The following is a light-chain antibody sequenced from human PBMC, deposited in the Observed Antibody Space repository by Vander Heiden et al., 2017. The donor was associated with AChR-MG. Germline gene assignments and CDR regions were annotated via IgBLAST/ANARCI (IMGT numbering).Light chain of an antibody. J-gene: IGKJ2*01. CDR1: QNVRKF. CDR3: QQSYEIPYT. CDR2: GAS. Sequence: DIQMTQSPSSLSASIGDRVTITCRASQNVRKFLNWYRQKPGKAPKLLIFGASSLQSGVPSRFSGSGSETDFTLSISSLQPEDFATYYCQQSYEIPYTFGQGTKLEI. V-gene: IGKV1-39*01.